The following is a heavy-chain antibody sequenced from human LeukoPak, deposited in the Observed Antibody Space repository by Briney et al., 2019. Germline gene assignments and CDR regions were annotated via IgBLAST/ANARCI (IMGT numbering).Heavy chain of an antibody. V-gene: IGHV3-30-3*01. CDR1: GFTFSSYA. J-gene: IGHJ4*02. Sequence: GGSLRLSCAASGFTFSSYAMHWVRQAPGKGLEWVAVISYDGSNKYYADSVKGRFTISRDNSKNTLYLQMNSLRAEDTAVYYCARDPSEGAEGYWGQGTLVTVSS. CDR3: ARDPSEGAEGY. D-gene: IGHD4/OR15-4a*01. CDR2: ISYDGSNK.